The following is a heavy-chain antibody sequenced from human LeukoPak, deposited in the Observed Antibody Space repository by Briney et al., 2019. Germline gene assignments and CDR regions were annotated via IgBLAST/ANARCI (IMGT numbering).Heavy chain of an antibody. Sequence: PSETLSLTCAVYGGSFSGYYWSWIRQPPGKGLEWIGYIYYSGSTNYNPSLKSRVTISVDTSKNQFSLKLSSVTAADTAVYYCARGALRYFDWPLRGDAFDIWGQGTMVTVSS. CDR3: ARGALRYFDWPLRGDAFDI. J-gene: IGHJ3*02. CDR2: IYYSGST. V-gene: IGHV4-59*01. CDR1: GGSFSGYY. D-gene: IGHD3-9*01.